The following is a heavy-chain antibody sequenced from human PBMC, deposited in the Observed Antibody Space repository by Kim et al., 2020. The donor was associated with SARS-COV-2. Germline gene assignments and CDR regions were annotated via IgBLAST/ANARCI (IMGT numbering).Heavy chain of an antibody. J-gene: IGHJ4*02. V-gene: IGHV3-30*02. CDR3: ANIYSGYEPYDY. D-gene: IGHD5-12*01. Sequence: YYADSVKGRFTISRDNSKNTLYLQMNSLRAEDTAVYYCANIYSGYEPYDYWGQGTLVTVSS.